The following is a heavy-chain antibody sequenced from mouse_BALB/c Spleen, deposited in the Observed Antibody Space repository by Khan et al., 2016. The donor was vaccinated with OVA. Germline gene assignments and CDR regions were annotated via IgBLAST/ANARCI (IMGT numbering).Heavy chain of an antibody. D-gene: IGHD2-12*01. J-gene: IGHJ2*01. CDR2: IDRTDGRT. V-gene: IGHV5-6-3*01. Sequence: EVQLLQSGADIVQPGASLKRSCAASRFTISSYCMPSVRQTPDQGLELVATIDRTDGRTDYPDSLKRQATISGDNASNAAYLQLRSLKSEDTAMYYCARSAIWGQGTTLTVSS. CDR1: RFTISSYC. CDR3: ARSAI.